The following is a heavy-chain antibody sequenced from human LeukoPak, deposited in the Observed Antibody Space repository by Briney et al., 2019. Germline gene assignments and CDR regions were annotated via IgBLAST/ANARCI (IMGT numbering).Heavy chain of an antibody. D-gene: IGHD3-22*01. CDR1: GGTFSSYV. J-gene: IGHJ5*02. Sequence: GSSVKVSCKASGGTFSSYVISWVRQAPGQGREWMGGIIPIFGTANYAQKFQGRVTITADESTSTAYMELSSLRSEDTAVYYCARLPYYYDSSGYPPFDPWGQGTLVTVSS. CDR2: IIPIFGTA. CDR3: ARLPYYYDSSGYPPFDP. V-gene: IGHV1-69*01.